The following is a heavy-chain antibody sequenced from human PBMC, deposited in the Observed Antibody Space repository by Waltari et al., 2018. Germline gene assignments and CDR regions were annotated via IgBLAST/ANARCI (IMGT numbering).Heavy chain of an antibody. Sequence: QVQLQESGPGLVKPSETLSLTCTVSGGSISSYYWSWIRQPAGKGLEWIGRIYTSGSTNYHPSLNGRVTMSVVTSKTQFSLKLSSVTAADTAVYYCARESYSSSPRIYYYYYYMDVWGKGTTVTISS. D-gene: IGHD6-13*01. CDR1: GGSISSYY. J-gene: IGHJ6*03. CDR2: IYTSGST. CDR3: ARESYSSSPRIYYYYYYMDV. V-gene: IGHV4-4*07.